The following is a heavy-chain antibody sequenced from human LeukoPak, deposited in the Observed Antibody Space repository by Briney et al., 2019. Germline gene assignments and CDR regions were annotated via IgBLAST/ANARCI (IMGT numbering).Heavy chain of an antibody. V-gene: IGHV3-21*01. CDR2: ISSSSSYI. Sequence: GGSLRLSCAASGFTFSSYSMNWVRQAPGKGLEWVSSISSSSSYIYYADSVKGRFTISRDNAKNSLYLQMNSLRAEDTAVYYCAREYCSSTSCLYDYWGQGTLVTVSS. J-gene: IGHJ4*02. D-gene: IGHD2-2*01. CDR1: GFTFSSYS. CDR3: AREYCSSTSCLYDY.